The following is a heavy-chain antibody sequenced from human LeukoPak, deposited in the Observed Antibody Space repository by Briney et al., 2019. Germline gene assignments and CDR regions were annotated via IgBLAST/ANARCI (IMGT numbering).Heavy chain of an antibody. Sequence: ASVKVSCKASGYTFTGYYMHWVRQAPGQGLEWMGWINPNSGGTNYAQKFQGRVTMTRDTSISTAYMELSRLRSDDTAVYYRARGSGYSSSWYYINWFDPWGQGTLVTVPS. V-gene: IGHV1-2*02. D-gene: IGHD6-13*01. CDR2: INPNSGGT. J-gene: IGHJ5*02. CDR1: GYTFTGYY. CDR3: ARGSGYSSSWYYINWFDP.